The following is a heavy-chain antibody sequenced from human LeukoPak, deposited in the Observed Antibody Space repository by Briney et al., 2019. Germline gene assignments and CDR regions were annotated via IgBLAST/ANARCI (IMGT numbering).Heavy chain of an antibody. CDR1: GFTFSLYT. D-gene: IGHD3-22*01. Sequence: GGSLRLSCAASGFTFSLYTMHWVRQAPGKGLECVSVISGDGVNTYYANSVKGRFTISRDNSKNTLYLQMNSLRAEDTAVYYCARVTNYYDSSGYPSYYFDYWGQGTLVTVSS. J-gene: IGHJ4*02. V-gene: IGHV3-64*01. CDR2: ISGDGVNT. CDR3: ARVTNYYDSSGYPSYYFDY.